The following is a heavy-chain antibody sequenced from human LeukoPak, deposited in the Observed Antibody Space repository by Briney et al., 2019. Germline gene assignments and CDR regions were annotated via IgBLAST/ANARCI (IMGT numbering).Heavy chain of an antibody. CDR3: AREARLPAHFDY. Sequence: ASVKVSCKSSGHTFTTYAMHWVRQAPGQRPEWMGWIIVGSGKTKYSQKFQGRVTFTRDTSATTVYMELSSLTSEDTAAYYCAREARLPAHFDYWGQGTLVTVSS. CDR2: IIVGSGKT. CDR1: GHTFTTYA. V-gene: IGHV1-3*01. J-gene: IGHJ4*02.